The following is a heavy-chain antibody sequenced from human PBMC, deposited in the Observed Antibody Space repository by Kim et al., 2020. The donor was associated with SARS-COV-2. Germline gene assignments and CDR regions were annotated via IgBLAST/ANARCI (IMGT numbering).Heavy chain of an antibody. CDR2: ITANDDIT. CDR3: AKELAHYYYTSGRAD. D-gene: IGHD3-10*01. V-gene: IGHV3-23*01. J-gene: IGHJ4*02. Sequence: GGSLRLSCAASGFTFSNYAMSWVRQAPGKGLEWVSSITANDDITWYADSVKGRFTISRDNSKNTLYLQMNTLRAEDTAIYYCAKELAHYYYTSGRADWGQGTLVTVSS. CDR1: GFTFSNYA.